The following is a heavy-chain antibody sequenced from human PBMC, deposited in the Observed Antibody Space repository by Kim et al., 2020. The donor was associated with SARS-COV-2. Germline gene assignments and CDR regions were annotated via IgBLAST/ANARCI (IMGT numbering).Heavy chain of an antibody. CDR2: IYSGGST. CDR3: ARYSSSWLPYDY. Sequence: GGSLRLSCAASGFTVSSNYMSWVRQAPGKGLEWVSVIYSGGSTYYADSVKGRFTISRDNSKNTLYLQMNSLRAEDTAVYYCARYSSSWLPYDYWGQGTLVTGSS. D-gene: IGHD6-13*01. CDR1: GFTVSSNY. J-gene: IGHJ4*02. V-gene: IGHV3-53*01.